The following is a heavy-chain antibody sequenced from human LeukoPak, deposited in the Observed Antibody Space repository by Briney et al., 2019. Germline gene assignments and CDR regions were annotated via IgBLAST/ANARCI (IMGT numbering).Heavy chain of an antibody. Sequence: SESLSLTCAVPGGSISGFYWSWFRQPPGKGLEWIGELHYAGATSYSPSLRGRVTISAGTSDSQSSLTVNSVTAADTAVYYCARGILSVYYFDLWGRGTLVTVSP. J-gene: IGHJ2*01. CDR3: ARGILSVYYFDL. D-gene: IGHD2/OR15-2a*01. V-gene: IGHV4-34*01. CDR2: LHYAGAT. CDR1: GGSISGFY.